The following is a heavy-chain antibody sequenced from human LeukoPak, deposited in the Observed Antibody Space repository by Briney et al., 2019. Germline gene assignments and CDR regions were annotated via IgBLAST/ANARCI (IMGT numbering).Heavy chain of an antibody. J-gene: IGHJ4*02. V-gene: IGHV3-48*03. CDR1: GFTFSSYE. D-gene: IGHD1-26*01. CDR3: AKSSLVGLDY. CDR2: ISSSGSTI. Sequence: GGSLRLSCAASGFTFSSYEMNWVRQAPGKGLEWVSYISSSGSTIYYADSVKGRFTISRDNAKNTLYLQMNSLRPEDTAVYYCAKSSLVGLDYWGQGTLVTVSS.